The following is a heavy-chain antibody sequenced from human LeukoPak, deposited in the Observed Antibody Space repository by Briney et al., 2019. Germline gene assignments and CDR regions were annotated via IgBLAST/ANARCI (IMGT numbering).Heavy chain of an antibody. V-gene: IGHV1-18*01. J-gene: IGHJ3*01. CDR1: GYTFTTYD. CDR3: ARDLRTGYTYGYGAFDL. D-gene: IGHD5-18*01. Sequence: ASVKVSCKASGYTFTTYDVSWVRQAPGQGLEWMGWISTNNGNTNYAQKLQGRVTMTTDTSTSTAYMELRSLRSDDTAVYHCARDLRTGYTYGYGAFDLWGQGTMVAVST. CDR2: ISTNNGNT.